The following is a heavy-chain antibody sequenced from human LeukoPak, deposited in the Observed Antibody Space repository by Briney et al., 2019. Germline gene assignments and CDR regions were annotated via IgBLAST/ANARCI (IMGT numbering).Heavy chain of an antibody. D-gene: IGHD6-19*01. CDR3: ARVSNSIAVAGTGYYYGMDV. V-gene: IGHV4-4*07. CDR2: IYTSGST. J-gene: IGHJ6*02. CDR1: GGSISSYY. Sequence: SETLSLTCTVSGGSISSYYWSWIRRPAGKGLEWIGRIYTSGSTNYNPSLKSRVTMSVDTSKNQFSLKLSSVTAADTAVYYCARVSNSIAVAGTGYYYGMDVWGQGTTVTVSS.